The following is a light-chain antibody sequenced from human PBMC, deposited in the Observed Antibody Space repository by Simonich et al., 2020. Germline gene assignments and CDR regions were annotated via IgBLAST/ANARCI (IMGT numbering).Light chain of an antibody. CDR3: SSYTSSSTLV. CDR2: DVS. V-gene: IGLV2-14*01. CDR1: SSDVGGYNY. J-gene: IGLJ2*01. Sequence: QSALTQPASVSGSPGQSITISCTGTSSDVGGYNYVSWYQQHPGKAPKLMIYDVSKRPSRFSNRFSGSKSGNTASLTISGLQAEDEADYYCSSYTSSSTLVFGGGTKLTVL.